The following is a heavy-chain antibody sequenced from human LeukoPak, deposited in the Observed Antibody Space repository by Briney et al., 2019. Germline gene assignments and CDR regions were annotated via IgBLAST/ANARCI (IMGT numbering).Heavy chain of an antibody. D-gene: IGHD3-3*01. J-gene: IGHJ5*02. Sequence: GGSLRLSCAASGFIFSSYWMSWVRQAPGKGLEWVANIKQDGSEKYYVDSVKGRFTISRDNAKNSLYLQMNSLRAEDTAVYYCARQSGGITIFGVVIPGDNWFDPWGQGTLVTVSS. CDR3: ARQSGGITIFGVVIPGDNWFDP. CDR1: GFIFSSYW. V-gene: IGHV3-7*01. CDR2: IKQDGSEK.